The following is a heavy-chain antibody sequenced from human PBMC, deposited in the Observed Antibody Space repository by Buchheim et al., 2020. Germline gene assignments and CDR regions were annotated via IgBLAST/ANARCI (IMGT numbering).Heavy chain of an antibody. CDR1: GYSISSGYY. J-gene: IGHJ4*02. Sequence: QVQLQESGPGLVKPSETLSLTCTVSGYSISSGYYWGWIRQPPGKGLEWIGTIYYSGRTYYNSSLKSRVTISLDTYKNQFSLKLSSVTAADTAVYFCARTGSGYYFDYWGQGIL. D-gene: IGHD1-26*01. CDR3: ARTGSGYYFDY. CDR2: IYYSGRT. V-gene: IGHV4-38-2*02.